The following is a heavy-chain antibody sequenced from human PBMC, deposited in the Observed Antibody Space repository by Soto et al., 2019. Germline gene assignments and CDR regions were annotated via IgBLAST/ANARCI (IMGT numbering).Heavy chain of an antibody. CDR1: GFSLSTSGMC. CDR2: IDWDDDK. D-gene: IGHD6-13*01. CDR3: ARITLRHIAAANDAFDI. J-gene: IGHJ3*02. Sequence: SGPTLVKPTPTLTLTCTFSGFSLSTSGMCVSWIRQPPGKALEWLARIDWDDDKYYSTSLKTRLTISKDTSKNQVVLTMTNMDPVDTATYYCARITLRHIAAANDAFDIWGQGTMVTVSS. V-gene: IGHV2-70*11.